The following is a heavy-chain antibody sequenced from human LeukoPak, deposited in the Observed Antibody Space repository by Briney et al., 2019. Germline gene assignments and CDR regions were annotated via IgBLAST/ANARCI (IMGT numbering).Heavy chain of an antibody. V-gene: IGHV3-23*01. CDR1: GFTFSTYA. J-gene: IGHJ4*02. Sequence: GGSLRLSCAASGFTFSTYAMSWVRQAPGKGLEWVSTVSGSGGSSDYADSVKGRFTISRDNSENTLYLQMNRLRAEDTAVYYCAKGMGDGTGYYSFDYWGQGTLVTVSS. CDR3: AKGMGDGTGYYSFDY. CDR2: VSGSGGSS. D-gene: IGHD3-22*01.